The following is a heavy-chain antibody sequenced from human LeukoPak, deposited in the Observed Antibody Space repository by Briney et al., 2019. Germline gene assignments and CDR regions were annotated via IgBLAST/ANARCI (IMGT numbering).Heavy chain of an antibody. Sequence: GGSLRLSCAASGFTFSSYAMSWVRQAPGKGLEWVSVIYSGGSTYYADSVKGRFTISRDNSKNTLYLQMNSLRAEDTAVYYCARAPFIVYSSSWWAAFDIWGQGTMVTVSS. CDR3: ARAPFIVYSSSWWAAFDI. D-gene: IGHD6-13*01. V-gene: IGHV3-53*01. J-gene: IGHJ3*02. CDR1: GFTFSSYA. CDR2: IYSGGST.